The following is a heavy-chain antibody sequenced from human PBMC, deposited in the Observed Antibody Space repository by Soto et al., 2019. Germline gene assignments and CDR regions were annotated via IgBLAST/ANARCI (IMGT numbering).Heavy chain of an antibody. V-gene: IGHV4-59*01. CDR1: GGSISSYF. J-gene: IGHJ4*02. CDR2: VYYTGTT. Sequence: SETLSLTCTVSGGSISSYFYIWVRQPPGKGLEWIGSVYYTGTTDSNPSLKSRVTISVDTSKTQFSLNLRSVTAADTAVYYCARDLAAVPRAFDYWGRGTLVTVSS. CDR3: ARDLAAVPRAFDY. D-gene: IGHD6-13*01.